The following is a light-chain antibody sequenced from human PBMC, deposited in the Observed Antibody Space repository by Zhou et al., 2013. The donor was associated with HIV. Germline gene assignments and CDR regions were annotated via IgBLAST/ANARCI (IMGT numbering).Light chain of an antibody. CDR1: QTVSSS. Sequence: EIVLTQSPGTLSLSPGERATLSCRASQTVSSSLLAWYQHKPGQAPRLLIYGASSRATGIPARFSGSGSGTEFTLTISSLQSEDFAVYYCQQYNHWPPLTFGGGTKVEIK. CDR3: QQYNHWPPLT. J-gene: IGKJ4*01. CDR2: GAS. V-gene: IGKV3-15*01.